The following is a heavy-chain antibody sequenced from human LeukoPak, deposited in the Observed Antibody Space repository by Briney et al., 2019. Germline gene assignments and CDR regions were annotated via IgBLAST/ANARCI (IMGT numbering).Heavy chain of an antibody. J-gene: IGHJ6*03. CDR2: ISGSGDST. V-gene: IGHV3-23*01. Sequence: GGSLRLSCAASGFTFSDFAMQWVRQAPGKGLEWVSAISGSGDSTYYADSVKGRFTISRDQSKNTLYLQMNSLRAEDTAVYYCAKDPTYYYYYMDVWGKGTTVTVSS. CDR1: GFTFSDFA. CDR3: AKDPTYYYYYMDV.